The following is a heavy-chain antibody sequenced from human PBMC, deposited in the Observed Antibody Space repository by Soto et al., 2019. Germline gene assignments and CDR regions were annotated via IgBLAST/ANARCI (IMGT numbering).Heavy chain of an antibody. Sequence: ESGGGVVQPGRSLRLSCAASRFTFSSYAMHWVRQAPGKGLEWVAVIWYDGSNKYYADSVKGRFTISRDNSKNTLYLQMNSLRAEDTAVYYCARAPRYYDSSGYYYVEGAFDIWGQGTMVTVSS. CDR3: ARAPRYYDSSGYYYVEGAFDI. J-gene: IGHJ3*02. V-gene: IGHV3-33*01. D-gene: IGHD3-22*01. CDR2: IWYDGSNK. CDR1: RFTFSSYA.